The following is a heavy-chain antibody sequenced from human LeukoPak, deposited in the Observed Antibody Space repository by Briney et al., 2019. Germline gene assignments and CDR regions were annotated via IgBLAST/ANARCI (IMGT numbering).Heavy chain of an antibody. Sequence: SETLSLTCSVSGGSISGYYWTWVRQPPGKGLEWIGYIYYSGITNYNPSLKSRVTISLGTSKNQFSLKLSSVTAADTAVYYCAMTNSSGLTYPWGQGTLVTVSS. CDR2: IYYSGIT. J-gene: IGHJ5*02. D-gene: IGHD6-19*01. V-gene: IGHV4-59*01. CDR1: GGSISGYY. CDR3: AMTNSSGLTYP.